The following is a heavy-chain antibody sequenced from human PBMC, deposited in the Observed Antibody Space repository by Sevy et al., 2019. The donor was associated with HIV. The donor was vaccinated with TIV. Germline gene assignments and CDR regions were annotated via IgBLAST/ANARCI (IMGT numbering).Heavy chain of an antibody. J-gene: IGHJ3*01. CDR2: ISYDGSRK. CDR3: ARERDRQALNV. CDR1: GFTFGSYA. Sequence: GGSLRLSCAASGFTFGSYAMHWVRQAPGKGLEWLAFISYDGSRKYYADSVKGRFTISRDNSKNTLFMQVNSLRAEDTALYYCARERDRQALNVWDQGTMVTVSS. V-gene: IGHV3-30-3*01.